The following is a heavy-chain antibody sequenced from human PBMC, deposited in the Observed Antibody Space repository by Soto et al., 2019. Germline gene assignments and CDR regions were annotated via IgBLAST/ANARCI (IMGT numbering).Heavy chain of an antibody. Sequence: PSQTLSLTCAISGDSVSSNSAAWNWIRQSPSRGLEWLGRTYYRSKWYNDYAVSVKSRITINPDTSKNQFSLQLNSVTPEDTAVYYCARCQDYYDSSGYYAPYNWFDPWGQGTLVTVSS. J-gene: IGHJ5*02. V-gene: IGHV6-1*01. CDR3: ARCQDYYDSSGYYAPYNWFDP. D-gene: IGHD3-22*01. CDR2: TYYRSKWYN. CDR1: GDSVSSNSAA.